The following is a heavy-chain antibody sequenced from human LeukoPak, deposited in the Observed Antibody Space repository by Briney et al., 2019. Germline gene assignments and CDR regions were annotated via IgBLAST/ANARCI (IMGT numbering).Heavy chain of an antibody. CDR1: GGSFSGYY. V-gene: IGHV4-34*01. D-gene: IGHD4-23*01. Sequence: TSETLSLTCAVYGGSFSGYYWSWIRQPPGKGLEWIGEINHSGSTNYNPSLKSRVTISVDTSKNQFSLKLSSVTAADTAVYYCARGNTVEYWGQGTLVTDSS. CDR2: INHSGST. J-gene: IGHJ4*02. CDR3: ARGNTVEY.